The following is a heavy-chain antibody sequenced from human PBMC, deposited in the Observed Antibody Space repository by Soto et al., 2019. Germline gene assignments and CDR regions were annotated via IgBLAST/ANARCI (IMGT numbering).Heavy chain of an antibody. Sequence: QVQLQESGPGLVKSSETLSLTCTVSGGSISSYYWNWIRQPPGKGLEWIEYIYYSGSTNYNPSLKSRVTISVDTSKNQFSLKLGSVTAADTAVYYCARGDSYGDYGLDDAFDIWGQGTMVTVSS. D-gene: IGHD4-17*01. V-gene: IGHV4-59*01. J-gene: IGHJ3*02. CDR3: ARGDSYGDYGLDDAFDI. CDR2: IYYSGST. CDR1: GGSISSYY.